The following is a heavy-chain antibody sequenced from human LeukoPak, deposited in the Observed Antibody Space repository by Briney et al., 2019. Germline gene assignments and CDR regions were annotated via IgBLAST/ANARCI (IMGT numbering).Heavy chain of an antibody. CDR3: AKHLTNAYYDMIWFDP. J-gene: IGHJ5*02. V-gene: IGHV4-59*11. CDR2: IYYSGST. Sequence: SETLSLTCTVSGCSISNHYWSWIRQAPGKGLEWIGYIYYSGSTNYNPSVHRRVTISVDTSKNQYSLRLSSVTAADTAVYYCAKHLTNAYYDMIWFDPWGQGTLVTVSS. D-gene: IGHD3-22*01. CDR1: GCSISNHY.